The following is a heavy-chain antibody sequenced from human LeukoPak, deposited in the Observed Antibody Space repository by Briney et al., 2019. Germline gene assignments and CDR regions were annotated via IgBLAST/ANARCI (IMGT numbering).Heavy chain of an antibody. J-gene: IGHJ6*03. D-gene: IGHD5-18*01. CDR3: AKAPYTAMAPYYYYYYMDV. CDR1: GGSISSSSYY. V-gene: IGHV4-61*05. Sequence: SETLSLTCTVSGGSISSSSYYWGWIRQPPGKGLEWIGYISYSGSTNYNPSLKSRVTISVDTSKNQFSLKLSSVSAADTAVYYCAKAPYTAMAPYYYYYYMDVWGKGTTVTVSS. CDR2: ISYSGST.